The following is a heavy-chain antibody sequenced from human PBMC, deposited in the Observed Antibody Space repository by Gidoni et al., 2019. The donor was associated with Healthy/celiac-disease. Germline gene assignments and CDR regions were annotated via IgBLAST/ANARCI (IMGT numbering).Heavy chain of an antibody. CDR3: ARAGLKAERDYYGSGNPVSGANYYYYYMDV. D-gene: IGHD3-10*01. Sequence: QVQLQESGPGLVKPSETLSLTCTVSGGSISRYYWSWIRQPPGKGLEWIGYIYYSGSTNYNPSLKSRVTISVDTSKNQFSLKLSSVTAADTAVYYCARAGLKAERDYYGSGNPVSGANYYYYYMDVWGKGTTVTVSS. V-gene: IGHV4-59*01. CDR1: GGSISRYY. CDR2: IYYSGST. J-gene: IGHJ6*03.